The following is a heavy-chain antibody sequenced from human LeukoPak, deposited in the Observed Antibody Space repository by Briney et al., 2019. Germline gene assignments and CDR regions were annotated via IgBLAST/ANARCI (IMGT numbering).Heavy chain of an antibody. CDR1: GFTFSSYS. D-gene: IGHD4-17*01. CDR2: IYSGGST. J-gene: IGHJ4*02. Sequence: GGSLRLSCAASGFTFSSYSMNWVRQAPGKGLEWVSVIYSGGSTYYADSVKGRFAISRDNSKNTLYLQMNSLRAEDTAVYYCAREAYVDYYFDYWGQGTLVTVSS. V-gene: IGHV3-53*01. CDR3: AREAYVDYYFDY.